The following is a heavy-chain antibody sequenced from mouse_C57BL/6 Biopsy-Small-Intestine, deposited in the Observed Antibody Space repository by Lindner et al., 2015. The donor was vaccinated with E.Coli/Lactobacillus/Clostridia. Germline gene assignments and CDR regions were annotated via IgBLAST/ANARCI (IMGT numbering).Heavy chain of an antibody. V-gene: IGHV1S29*02. CDR2: INTYNGNT. J-gene: IGHJ4*01. CDR1: GYTFTAYS. D-gene: IGHD2-13*01. Sequence: SVKVSCKASGYTFTAYSIQWVRQAPGQSLEWMGWINTYNGNTAYSQKFQGRVTVTRDTSASTVYMELSSLRSEDTAVYYCARERLAYCGGDCYSDPWGQGTLVSVSS. CDR3: ARERLAYCGGDCYSDP.